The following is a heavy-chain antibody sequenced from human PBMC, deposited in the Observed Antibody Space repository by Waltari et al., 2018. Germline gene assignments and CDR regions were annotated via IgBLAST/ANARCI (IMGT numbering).Heavy chain of an antibody. CDR1: GGTFSSYA. J-gene: IGHJ6*02. Sequence: QVQLVQSGAEVKKPGSSVKVSCKASGGTFSSYAISWVRQAPGQGLEWMGGIIPIFGTANYEQKCQGRFTITADKATSTAYMELNSLRAEDTAVYYGARDLRISIPIPWGKVTVISYGMDVWGQGTTVTVSS. CDR3: ARDLRISIPIPWGKVTVISYGMDV. CDR2: IIPIFGTA. D-gene: IGHD4-17*01. V-gene: IGHV1-69*14.